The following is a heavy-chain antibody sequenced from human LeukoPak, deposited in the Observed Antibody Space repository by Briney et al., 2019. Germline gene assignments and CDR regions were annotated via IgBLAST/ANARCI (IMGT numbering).Heavy chain of an antibody. J-gene: IGHJ4*02. Sequence: PSETLSLTCAVSGGSTSSGGYSWSWIRQPPGKGLEWIGYIYHSGSTYYNPSLKSRVTISVDRSKNQFSLKLSSVTAADTAVYYCARGRRIAVAGRYRAGWVDYWGQGTLVTVSS. CDR1: GGSTSSGGYS. CDR2: IYHSGST. D-gene: IGHD6-19*01. CDR3: ARGRRIAVAGRYRAGWVDY. V-gene: IGHV4-30-2*01.